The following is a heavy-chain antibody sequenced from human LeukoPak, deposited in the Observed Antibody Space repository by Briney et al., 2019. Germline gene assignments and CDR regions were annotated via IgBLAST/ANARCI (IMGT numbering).Heavy chain of an antibody. D-gene: IGHD6-19*01. CDR3: TTGHPEYSSGWFNWYFDL. J-gene: IGHJ2*01. Sequence: PGGSLRLSCAASGFTFSNAWMSWVRQAPGKGLEWVGRIKSKTDGGTTDYAAPVKGRFTISRDDSKNTLYLQMNSLKTEDTAVYYCTTGHPEYSSGWFNWYFDLWGRGTLVTVSS. V-gene: IGHV3-15*01. CDR2: IKSKTDGGTT. CDR1: GFTFSNAW.